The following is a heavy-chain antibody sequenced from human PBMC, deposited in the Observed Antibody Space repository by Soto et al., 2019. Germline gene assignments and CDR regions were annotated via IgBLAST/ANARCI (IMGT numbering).Heavy chain of an antibody. CDR3: ARARGWFDP. J-gene: IGHJ5*02. Sequence: QVQLVQSGAEVKKPGASVKISCKASGYTFTTYYIHWVRQAPGQGLEWMGIINPTAGATTNAQKFLGRVIMTVDTSASIVYMELSSLRSEDTAVYYCARARGWFDPWGQGTLVTVSS. V-gene: IGHV1-46*01. D-gene: IGHD3-10*01. CDR1: GYTFTTYY. CDR2: INPTAGAT.